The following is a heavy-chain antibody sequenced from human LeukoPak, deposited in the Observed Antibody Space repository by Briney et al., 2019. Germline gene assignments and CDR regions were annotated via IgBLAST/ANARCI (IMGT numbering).Heavy chain of an antibody. CDR2: ISSISSYI. J-gene: IGHJ4*02. CDR1: GFTFSSYS. V-gene: IGHV3-21*01. Sequence: PGGSLRLSCAASGFTFSSYSMNWVRQAPGKGLEWVSSISSISSYIYYADSVKGRFTISRDNVKNSLYLQMNSLRAEDTAVYYCARDLRDYSLYCSSTSCYYDYWGQGTLVTVSS. D-gene: IGHD2-2*01. CDR3: ARDLRDYSLYCSSTSCYYDY.